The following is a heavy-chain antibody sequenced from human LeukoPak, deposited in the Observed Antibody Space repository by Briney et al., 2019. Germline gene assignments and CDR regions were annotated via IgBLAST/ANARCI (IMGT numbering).Heavy chain of an antibody. V-gene: IGHV4-59*08. J-gene: IGHJ3*02. CDR3: ASSPIVGATDAAFDI. Sequence: SETLSLTCTVSGGSISSYYWSWIRQPPGKGLEWIGYIYYSGSTNYNPSLKSRVTISVDTSKNQFSLKLSSVTAADTAVYYCASSPIVGATDAAFDIWGQGSMVTVSS. CDR1: GGSISSYY. CDR2: IYYSGST. D-gene: IGHD1-26*01.